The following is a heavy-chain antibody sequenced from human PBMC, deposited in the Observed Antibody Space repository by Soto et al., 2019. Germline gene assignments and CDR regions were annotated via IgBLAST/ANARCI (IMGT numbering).Heavy chain of an antibody. CDR3: AKEGGLSGTYYISSSYYFDY. D-gene: IGHD1-26*01. J-gene: IGHJ4*02. V-gene: IGHV3-30*18. Sequence: QVQLVESGGGVVQPGRSLRLSCVASGFTFSSYGMHWVRQAPGKGLEWVAMISYDGSNTYYADAVKGRFTISRDNSKNTLYLQMNSLGAEDTSVYYCAKEGGLSGTYYISSSYYFDYWGQGTLVTVSS. CDR1: GFTFSSYG. CDR2: ISYDGSNT.